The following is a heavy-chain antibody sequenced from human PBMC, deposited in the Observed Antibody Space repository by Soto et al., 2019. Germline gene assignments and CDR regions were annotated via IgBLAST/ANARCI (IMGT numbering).Heavy chain of an antibody. J-gene: IGHJ4*02. CDR2: ISAYDGNT. CDR1: GYTFTSYG. CDR3: ARDTGSLTYYYDSSGYTFDY. D-gene: IGHD3-22*01. V-gene: IGHV1-18*04. Sequence: ASVKVSCKASGYTFTSYGISWVRQAPGKGLEWMGWISAYDGNTNYAQKLQGRVTMTTDTSTSTAYMELRSLRSDDTAVYYCARDTGSLTYYYDSSGYTFDYWGQGTLVTVSS.